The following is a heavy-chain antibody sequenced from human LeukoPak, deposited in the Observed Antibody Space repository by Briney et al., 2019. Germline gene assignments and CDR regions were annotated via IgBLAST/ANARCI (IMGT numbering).Heavy chain of an antibody. V-gene: IGHV4-39*01. CDR2: IYYSGST. D-gene: IGHD3-16*02. CDR1: GGSISSSSYY. Sequence: ASETLSLTCTVSGGSISSSSYYWGWIRQPPGKGLEWIGSIYYSGSTYYNPSLKSRVTISVDTSKNQFSLKLSSVTAADTAVYYCARLTPMELDYVWGSYRSYAPKQYYFDYWGQGTLVTVSS. CDR3: ARLTPMELDYVWGSYRSYAPKQYYFDY. J-gene: IGHJ4*02.